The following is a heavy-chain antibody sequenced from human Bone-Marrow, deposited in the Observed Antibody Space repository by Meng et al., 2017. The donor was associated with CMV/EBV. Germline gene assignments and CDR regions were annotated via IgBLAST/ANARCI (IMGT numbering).Heavy chain of an antibody. CDR3: GGLAIGYCSGGNCDGFDY. CDR2: IRYDGSNK. V-gene: IGHV3-30*02. J-gene: IGHJ4*02. Sequence: GGSLRLSCAASGFTFSSYGMHRVRQAPGKGLEWVAFIRYDGSNKYYADSVKGRFTISRDNSKNTLYLQMNSLRAEDTAVYYCGGLAIGYCSGGNCDGFDYWGQGTLVTVSS. D-gene: IGHD2-15*01. CDR1: GFTFSSYG.